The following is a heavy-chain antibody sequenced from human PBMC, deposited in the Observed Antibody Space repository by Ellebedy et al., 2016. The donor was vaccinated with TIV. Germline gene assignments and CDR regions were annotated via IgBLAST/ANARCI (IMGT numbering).Heavy chain of an antibody. J-gene: IGHJ4*02. CDR1: GGSISSGGYY. CDR2: IYYSGST. Sequence: SETLSLXXTVSGGSISSGGYYWSWIRQHPGKGLEWIGYIYYSGSTYYNPSLKSRVTISVDTSKNQFSLKLSSVTAADTAVYYCARGSRGGVVIGLDYWGQGTLVTVSS. V-gene: IGHV4-31*03. CDR3: ARGSRGGVVIGLDY. D-gene: IGHD3-3*01.